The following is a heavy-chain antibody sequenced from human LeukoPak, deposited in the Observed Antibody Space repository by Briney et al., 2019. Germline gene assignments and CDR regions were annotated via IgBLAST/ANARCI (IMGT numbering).Heavy chain of an antibody. CDR2: ISNSGNAI. J-gene: IGHJ4*02. V-gene: IGHV3-11*01. CDR3: ATWTGLVPG. Sequence: NAGGSLRLSCAASGFTFSDYYMSWIRQAPGKGLEWVSYISNSGNAIDYADSVKGRFTLSRDNAKNSLYLQMNSLRAEDTAVYYCATWTGLVPGWGQGTLVTVSS. D-gene: IGHD3-10*01. CDR1: GFTFSDYY.